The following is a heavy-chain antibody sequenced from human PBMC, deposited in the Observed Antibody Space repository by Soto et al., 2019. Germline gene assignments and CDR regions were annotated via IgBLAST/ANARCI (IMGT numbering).Heavy chain of an antibody. CDR2: IWYDGSNK. V-gene: IGHV3-33*01. J-gene: IGHJ6*02. CDR1: GFTFSSYG. Sequence: PGGSLRLSCAASGFTFSSYGMHWVRQAPGKGLEWVAVIWYDGSNKYYADSVKGRFTISRDNSKNTLYLQMNSLRAEDTAVYYCARPLQDSSPYYYYGMDVWGQGTTVTVSS. D-gene: IGHD6-13*01. CDR3: ARPLQDSSPYYYYGMDV.